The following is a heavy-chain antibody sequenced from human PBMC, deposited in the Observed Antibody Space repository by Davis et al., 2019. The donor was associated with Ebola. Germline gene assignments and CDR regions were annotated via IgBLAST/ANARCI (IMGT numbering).Heavy chain of an antibody. Sequence: AASVKVSCKASGYTFTGYYMHWVRQAPGQGLEWMGRINPNSGGTNYAQKLQGKVTMTTDTSTSTAYMELRSLRSDDTAVYYCARDRGIVLVPAAIPAAYYYYYYGMDVWGQGTTVTVSS. J-gene: IGHJ6*02. CDR1: GYTFTGYY. CDR3: ARDRGIVLVPAAIPAAYYYYYYGMDV. V-gene: IGHV1-2*06. D-gene: IGHD2-2*01. CDR2: INPNSGGT.